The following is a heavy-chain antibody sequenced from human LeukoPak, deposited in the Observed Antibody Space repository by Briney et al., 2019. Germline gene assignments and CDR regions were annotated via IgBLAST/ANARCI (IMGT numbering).Heavy chain of an antibody. CDR3: ARFIVSWSGYYEEDFDY. CDR1: RFTFSSYR. V-gene: IGHV3-21*01. CDR2: ISSSSSYI. D-gene: IGHD3-3*01. J-gene: IGHJ4*02. Sequence: GGSLRLSCAASRFTFSSYRMNWVRQAPGKGLEWVSSISSSSSYIYYADSVKGRFTISRDNAKNSLYLQMNSLRAEDTAVYYCARFIVSWSGYYEEDFDYWGQGTLVTVSS.